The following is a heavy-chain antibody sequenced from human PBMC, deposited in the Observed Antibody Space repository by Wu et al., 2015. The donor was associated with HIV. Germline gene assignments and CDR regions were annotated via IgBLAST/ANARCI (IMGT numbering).Heavy chain of an antibody. J-gene: IGHJ6*02. CDR3: ARDWQFHVVLWRTSTMDV. CDR2: INPNTGDT. V-gene: IGHV1-2*02. D-gene: IGHD2-8*01. Sequence: QVQLVQSGAEVQKSGASLKVSCKTSGYTFTDYYIHWVRQAPGQGLQWMGWINPNTGDTNYAETFKGRVTMTRDTSISTVYMVLTSTKIYDTATYYCARDWQFHVVLWRTSTMDVVGRTGPTVIVSS. CDR1: GYTFTDYY.